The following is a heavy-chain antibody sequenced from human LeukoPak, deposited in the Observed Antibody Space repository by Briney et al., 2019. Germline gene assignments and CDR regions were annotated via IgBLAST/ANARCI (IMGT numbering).Heavy chain of an antibody. Sequence: SETLSLTCTVSGGSISSGSYYWSWIRQPAGKGLEWIGRIYTSGSTNYNPSLKSRVTMSVDTSKNQFSLKLSSVTAADTAVYYCARESEGANIVLMVYATYFDYWGQGTLVTVSS. CDR2: IYTSGST. CDR1: GGSISSGSYY. V-gene: IGHV4-61*02. D-gene: IGHD2-8*01. J-gene: IGHJ4*02. CDR3: ARESEGANIVLMVYATYFDY.